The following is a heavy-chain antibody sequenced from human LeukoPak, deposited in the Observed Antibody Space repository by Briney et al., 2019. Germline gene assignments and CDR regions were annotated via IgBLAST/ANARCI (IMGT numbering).Heavy chain of an antibody. Sequence: GGSLRLSCSASGFTFSSYSMNWVRQAPGKGLEWVSSISSSSSYIYYADSVKGRFTISRDNAKNSLYLQMNSLRAEDTAVYYCARDGDYYDSRGDAFDIWGQGAMVTVAS. CDR2: ISSSSSYI. CDR1: GFTFSSYS. J-gene: IGHJ3*02. V-gene: IGHV3-21*01. CDR3: ARDGDYYDSRGDAFDI. D-gene: IGHD3-22*01.